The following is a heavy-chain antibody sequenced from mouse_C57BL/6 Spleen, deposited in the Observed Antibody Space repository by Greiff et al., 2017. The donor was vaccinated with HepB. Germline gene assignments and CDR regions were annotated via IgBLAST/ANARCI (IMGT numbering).Heavy chain of an antibody. CDR1: GYTFTSYW. CDR3: AKGITTVVVPFDY. D-gene: IGHD1-1*01. J-gene: IGHJ2*01. CDR2: INPSNGGT. V-gene: IGHV1-53*01. Sequence: QVQLKQPGTELVKPGASVKLSCKASGYTFTSYWMHWVKQRPGQGLEWIGNINPSNGGTNYNEKFKSKATLTVDKSSSTAYMQLSSLTSEDSAVYDCAKGITTVVVPFDYWGQGTTLTVSS.